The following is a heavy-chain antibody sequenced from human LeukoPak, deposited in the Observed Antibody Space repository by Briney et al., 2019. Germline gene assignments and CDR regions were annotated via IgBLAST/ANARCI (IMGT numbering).Heavy chain of an antibody. CDR3: ARDYYDSSGVIDY. CDR1: GLTFSSHW. J-gene: IGHJ4*02. V-gene: IGHV3-74*01. CDR2: ITNDGSST. D-gene: IGHD3-22*01. Sequence: GGSLRLSCAASGLTFSSHWMHWVRQAPGKGLVWVSRITNDGSSTTYADSVKGRFTISRDNAKNSLYLQTNSLRAEDTAVYYCARDYYDSSGVIDYWGQGTLVTVSS.